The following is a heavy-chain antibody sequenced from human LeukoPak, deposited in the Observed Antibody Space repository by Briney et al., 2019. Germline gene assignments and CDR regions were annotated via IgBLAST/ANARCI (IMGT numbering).Heavy chain of an antibody. CDR1: GFTFSSYS. V-gene: IGHV3-21*06. CDR2: ISSSSSYI. D-gene: IGHD6-19*01. Sequence: PGGSLRLSCAASGFTFSSYSMNWVRQAPGKGLEWVSSISSSSSYIYYADSVKGRFTISRDNAKNSLYLQMNSLRAEDTAVYYCARAGAGRGGGFDYWGQGTLVTVSS. J-gene: IGHJ4*02. CDR3: ARAGAGRGGGFDY.